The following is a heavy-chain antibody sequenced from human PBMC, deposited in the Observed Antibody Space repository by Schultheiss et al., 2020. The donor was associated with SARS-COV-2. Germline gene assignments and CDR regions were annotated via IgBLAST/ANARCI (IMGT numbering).Heavy chain of an antibody. CDR2: ISGSGGSP. J-gene: IGHJ4*02. CDR1: GFTFSSYA. CDR3: AKSPFPNDFWSGYFYYFDY. Sequence: GESLKISCAASGFTFSSYAMSWVRQAPGKGLEWVSAISGSGGSPYYADSVKGRFTITRDNSKNTLYLQMNSLRAEDTAVYYCAKSPFPNDFWSGYFYYFDYWGQGTLVTVSS. D-gene: IGHD3-3*01. V-gene: IGHV3-23*01.